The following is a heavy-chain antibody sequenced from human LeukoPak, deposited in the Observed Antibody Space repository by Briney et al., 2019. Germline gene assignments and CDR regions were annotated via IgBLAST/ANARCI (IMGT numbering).Heavy chain of an antibody. Sequence: SETLSLTCAVSGGSISSGGYSWSWIRQPPGKGLEWIGEINHSGSTNYNPSLKSRVTISVDTSKNQFSLKLSSVTAADTAVYYCARVLVGATWDFDYWGQGTLVTVSS. CDR1: GGSISSGGYS. V-gene: IGHV4-30-2*01. D-gene: IGHD1-26*01. CDR3: ARVLVGATWDFDY. J-gene: IGHJ4*02. CDR2: INHSGST.